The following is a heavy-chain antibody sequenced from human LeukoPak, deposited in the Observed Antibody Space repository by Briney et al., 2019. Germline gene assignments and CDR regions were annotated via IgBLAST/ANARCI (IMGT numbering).Heavy chain of an antibody. J-gene: IGHJ4*02. D-gene: IGHD3-3*01. CDR2: ISAYNGNT. CDR3: ARGLSDFWSGYPPDY. CDR1: GYTFTSYG. V-gene: IGHV1-18*01. Sequence: GASVKVSCKASGYTFTSYGISWVRQAPGQGLEWMGWISAYNGNTNYAQKLQGRVTMTTDTSTSTAYMELRSLRSDDTAVYYCARGLSDFWSGYPPDYWGQGTLVTVSS.